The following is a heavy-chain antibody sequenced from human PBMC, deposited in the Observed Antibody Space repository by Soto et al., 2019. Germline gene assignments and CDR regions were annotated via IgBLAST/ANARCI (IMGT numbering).Heavy chain of an antibody. Sequence: NPSETLSLTCTVSGGSISSGDYYWSWIRQPPGKGLEWIGYIYYSGSTYYNPSLKSRVTISVDTSKNQFSLKLSSVTAADTAVYYCARHKRNYYDSSGYSYYFDYWGQGTLVTVSS. V-gene: IGHV4-30-4*01. CDR1: GGSISSGDYY. J-gene: IGHJ4*02. D-gene: IGHD3-22*01. CDR2: IYYSGST. CDR3: ARHKRNYYDSSGYSYYFDY.